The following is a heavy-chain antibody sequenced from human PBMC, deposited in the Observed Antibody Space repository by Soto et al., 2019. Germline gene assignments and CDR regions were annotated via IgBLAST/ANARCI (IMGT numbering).Heavy chain of an antibody. D-gene: IGHD2-15*01. CDR2: INHSGST. CDR1: GGSFSGYY. J-gene: IGHJ5*02. CDR3: ARGFPVCGGGRCYSGWFDP. Sequence: QVQLQQWGAGLLKPSETLSLTCAVYGGSFSGYYWSAIRLPPGKGLEWIAEINHSGSTNYNPSLQSRVTISVDTSKNQFSLKLSSVTAADTAVYYCARGFPVCGGGRCYSGWFDPWGQGTPVIVSS. V-gene: IGHV4-34*01.